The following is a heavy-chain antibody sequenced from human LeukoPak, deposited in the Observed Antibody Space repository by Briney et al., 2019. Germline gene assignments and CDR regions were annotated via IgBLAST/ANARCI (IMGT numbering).Heavy chain of an antibody. D-gene: IGHD3-22*01. CDR2: IRSNANNYAT. J-gene: IGHJ3*02. Sequence: GGSLRLSCVASGFIFSSSAMHWGSQPSGEGLEWVGRIRSNANNYATAYSASMKGRITISRDDSKNTAYLQMNSLKTEDTAVYYCTRRRPTGSSGSEVVGYDGFDIWGQGTVVTASS. CDR3: TRRRPTGSSGSEVVGYDGFDI. V-gene: IGHV3-73*01. CDR1: GFIFSSSA.